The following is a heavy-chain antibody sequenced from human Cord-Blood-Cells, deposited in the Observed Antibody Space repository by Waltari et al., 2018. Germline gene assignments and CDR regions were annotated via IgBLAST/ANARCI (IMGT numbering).Heavy chain of an antibody. CDR3: ATELEYSSSSGRAFDI. CDR2: FDPEDGET. J-gene: IGHJ3*02. Sequence: QVQLVQSVAEVKKPGASVKVSCKVSGYTLTELSMHWVRQAPGKGLEWMGGFDPEDGETIYAQKFQGRVTMTEDTSTDTAYMELSSLRSEDTAVYYCATELEYSSSSGRAFDIWGQGTMVTVSS. D-gene: IGHD6-6*01. CDR1: GYTLTELS. V-gene: IGHV1-24*01.